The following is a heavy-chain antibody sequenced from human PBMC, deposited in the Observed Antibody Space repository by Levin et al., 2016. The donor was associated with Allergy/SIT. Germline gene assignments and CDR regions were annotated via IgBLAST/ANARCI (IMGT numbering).Heavy chain of an antibody. CDR3: AMRYCSSTSCFDDPFDI. J-gene: IGHJ3*02. Sequence: VRQMPGKGLEWMGGIIPIFGTANYAQKFQGRVTITADESTSTAYMELSSLRSEDTAVYYCAMRYCSSTSCFDDPFDIWGQGTMVTVSS. D-gene: IGHD2-2*01. V-gene: IGHV1-69*01. CDR2: IIPIFGTA.